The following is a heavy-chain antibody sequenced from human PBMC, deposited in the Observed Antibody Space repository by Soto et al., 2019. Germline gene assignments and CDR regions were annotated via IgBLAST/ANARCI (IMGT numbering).Heavy chain of an antibody. CDR1: GGSISSGGYS. CDR2: VSYTGST. V-gene: IGHV4-30-2*05. Sequence: SETLSLTCAVSGGSISSGGYSWSWIRQPPGKGLEWLGYVSYTGSTYYNPSLRGRLNISIDTSKRQFSLRLSSVTAADTALYNCARELGFIAAASNYYGMDVWGQGTTVTVSS. J-gene: IGHJ6*02. D-gene: IGHD6-6*01. CDR3: ARELGFIAAASNYYGMDV.